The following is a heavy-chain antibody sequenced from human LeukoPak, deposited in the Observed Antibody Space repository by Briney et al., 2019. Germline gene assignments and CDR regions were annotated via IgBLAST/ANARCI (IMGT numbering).Heavy chain of an antibody. J-gene: IGHJ6*02. V-gene: IGHV4-39*01. D-gene: IGHD2-15*01. Sequence: SETLSLTCAVSGGSISSSSYYWGWIRQPPGKGLEWIGSIYYSGSTYYNPSLKSRVTISVDTSKNQFSLKLSSVTAADTAVYYCARLRVVVVAATRYYYGMDVWGQGTTVTVSS. CDR1: GGSISSSSYY. CDR3: ARLRVVVVAATRYYYGMDV. CDR2: IYYSGST.